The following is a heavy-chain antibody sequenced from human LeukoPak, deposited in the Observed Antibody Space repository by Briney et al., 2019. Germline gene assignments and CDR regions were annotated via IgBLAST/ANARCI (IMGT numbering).Heavy chain of an antibody. J-gene: IGHJ3*02. CDR2: VNPYSGGT. CDR3: VKMYYDFWSAFDI. Sequence: ASVKVSCKASGYTFTGNYMHWVRQAPGHGLEWMGWVNPYSGGTNYAQKFQGRVTMTRDTSITTAYMELSRLRSDDTAVYYCVKMYYDFWSAFDIWGQGTMVTVSS. CDR1: GYTFTGNY. V-gene: IGHV1-2*02. D-gene: IGHD3-3*01.